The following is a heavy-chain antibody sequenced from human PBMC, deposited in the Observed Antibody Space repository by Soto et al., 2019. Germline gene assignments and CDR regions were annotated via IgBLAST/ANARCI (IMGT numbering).Heavy chain of an antibody. J-gene: IGHJ6*02. CDR1: GGHFDRFA. V-gene: IGHV1-69*01. CDR2: IIPFLSAT. D-gene: IGHD4-17*01. CDR3: ARGEDDYGDFGSMDV. Sequence: QVQLVQSGAEVKKPGSSVKVSCRASGGHFDRFALSWLRQAHGQGLEWMGGIIPFLSATTYAHKFQGRVTITAEESANTLYLELRSLTSDATDVYYCARGEDDYGDFGSMDVWGQGTSVTVSS.